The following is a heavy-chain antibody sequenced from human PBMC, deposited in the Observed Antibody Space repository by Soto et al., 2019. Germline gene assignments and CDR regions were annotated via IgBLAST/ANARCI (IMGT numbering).Heavy chain of an antibody. CDR3: ARDRVTVVVVAATVGRYYGMDV. Sequence: GASVKVSCKASGYTFTSYYMHWVRQAPGQGLEWMGIINPSGGSTSYAQKFQGRVTMTRDTSTSTVYMELSSLRSEDTAVYYCARDRVTVVVVAATVGRYYGMDVWGQGTTVTVSS. J-gene: IGHJ6*02. D-gene: IGHD2-15*01. CDR1: GYTFTSYY. CDR2: INPSGGST. V-gene: IGHV1-46*01.